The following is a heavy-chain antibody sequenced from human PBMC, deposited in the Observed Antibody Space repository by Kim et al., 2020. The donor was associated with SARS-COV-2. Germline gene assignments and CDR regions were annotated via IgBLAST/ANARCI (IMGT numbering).Heavy chain of an antibody. J-gene: IGHJ2*01. CDR2: GRT. CDR3: ARGSGWLSDL. D-gene: IGHD3-10*01. V-gene: IGHV4-61*03. Sequence: GRTNHTPPRKGRVTISVDTSKNHFSLKLSSVTAADTAVYYCARGSGWLSDLWGRGTLVTVSS.